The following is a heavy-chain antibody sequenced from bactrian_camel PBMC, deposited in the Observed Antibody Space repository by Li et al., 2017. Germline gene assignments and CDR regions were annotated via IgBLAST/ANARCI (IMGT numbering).Heavy chain of an antibody. CDR1: GYTTTLRRS. CDR3: AADPQWWHLMANYNY. J-gene: IGHJ4*01. D-gene: IGHD7*01. V-gene: IGHV3S53*01. CDR2: IHRDGRT. Sequence: HVQLVESGGGSVQAGGSLRLSCEISGYTTTLRRSVAWFRQFPGKDREGVAAIHRDGRTKYGDRVKGRFTISKDNSERILYLQMDSLKPEDTATYYCAADPQWWHLMANYNYWGQGTQVTV.